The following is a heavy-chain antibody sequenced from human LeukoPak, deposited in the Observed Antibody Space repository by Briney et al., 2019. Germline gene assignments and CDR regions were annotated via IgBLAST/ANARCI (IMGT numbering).Heavy chain of an antibody. J-gene: IGHJ4*02. Sequence: GGSLRLSCAASGFNVNNAWMSWVRQAPGKGLEWVGRIRSKIDGGATDYAAPVKGRSTISRDDSENTLYLQINSLKIEDTAMYYCYTSITDYWGQGTLVTVSS. CDR1: GFNVNNAW. D-gene: IGHD2-21*01. CDR2: IRSKIDGGAT. V-gene: IGHV3-15*07. CDR3: YTSITDY.